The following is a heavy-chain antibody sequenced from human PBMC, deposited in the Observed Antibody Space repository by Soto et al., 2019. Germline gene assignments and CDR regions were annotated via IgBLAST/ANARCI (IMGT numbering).Heavy chain of an antibody. CDR1: CGSISGGVHS. D-gene: IGHD2-8*01. V-gene: IGHV4-30-4*01. Sequence: TLSLTFTVSCGSISGGVHSWMLIRHPPGKGLEWIGHIFYSGSTYYNPSLKSRLTISVDTSKNQFSLRLSSVTAADTAVYYCAREIMPLTNDWYFDLWGRGTLVTVSS. CDR2: IFYSGST. CDR3: AREIMPLTNDWYFDL. J-gene: IGHJ2*01.